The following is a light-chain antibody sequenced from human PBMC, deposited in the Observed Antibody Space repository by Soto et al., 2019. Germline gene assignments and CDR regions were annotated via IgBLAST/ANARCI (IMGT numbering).Light chain of an antibody. CDR3: SSYAGRLVV. V-gene: IGLV2-8*01. J-gene: IGLJ2*01. CDR2: EVS. CDR1: SRDVGGYNY. Sequence: QSVLTQPPSASGSPGQSVTISCTGTSRDVGGYNYVSWYQQHPGKAPKLMIYEVSKRPSGVPDRFSGSKSGNTASLTVSGLQAEDEADYYCSSYAGRLVVFGGVTTLTVL.